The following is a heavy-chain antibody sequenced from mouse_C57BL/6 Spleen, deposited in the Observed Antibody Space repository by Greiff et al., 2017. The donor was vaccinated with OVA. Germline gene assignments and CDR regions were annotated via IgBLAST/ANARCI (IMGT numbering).Heavy chain of an antibody. D-gene: IGHD2-4*01. CDR3: AKPYDYDLGYAMDY. Sequence: DVKLVESGGGLVKPGGSLKLSCAASGFTFSDYGMHWVRQAPEKGLEWVAYISSGSSTIYYADTVKGRFTISRDNAKNTLFLQMTSLRSEDTAMYYCAKPYDYDLGYAMDYWGQGTSVTVSS. CDR2: ISSGSSTI. V-gene: IGHV5-17*01. J-gene: IGHJ4*01. CDR1: GFTFSDYG.